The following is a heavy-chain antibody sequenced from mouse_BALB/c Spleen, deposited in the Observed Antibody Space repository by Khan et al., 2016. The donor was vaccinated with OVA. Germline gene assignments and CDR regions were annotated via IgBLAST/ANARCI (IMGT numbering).Heavy chain of an antibody. D-gene: IGHD2-1*01. J-gene: IGHJ3*01. CDR1: RYSLTNYG. Sequence: QIQLVQSGPELKKPGETVKISCKASRYSLTNYGMNWVKQAPGKGLKWMGWLNTYTGEPTYADDFKGRFAFSLETSARTVYFQIIILNTEDTATYVCTSTQGNFLCACWGQGTLVSVSA. V-gene: IGHV9-3-1*01. CDR2: LNTYTGEP. CDR3: TSTQGNFLCAC.